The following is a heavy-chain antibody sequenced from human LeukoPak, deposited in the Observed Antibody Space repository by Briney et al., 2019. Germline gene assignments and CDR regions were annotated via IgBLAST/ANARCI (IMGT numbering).Heavy chain of an antibody. CDR3: ARDGINDGGNVDY. V-gene: IGHV3-33*01. Sequence: GGSLRLSCAASGFTFSSYGMHWVRQAPGKGLEWVAVIWYDGSNKYYADSVKGRFTISRDNSKNTLYLQMNSLRAEDTAVYYCARDGINDGGNVDYWGQGTLVTVSS. CDR2: IWYDGSNK. J-gene: IGHJ4*02. D-gene: IGHD4-23*01. CDR1: GFTFSSYG.